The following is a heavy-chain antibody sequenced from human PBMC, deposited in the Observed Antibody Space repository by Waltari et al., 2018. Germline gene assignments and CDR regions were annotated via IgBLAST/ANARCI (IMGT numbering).Heavy chain of an antibody. CDR3: ARSYYSPFDY. D-gene: IGHD2-15*01. Sequence: QVQLQESGPGLVKPSQTLSLTCTVSGGSISSGSYYWSWIRQPAGKGLEWIGRIYTSGSTNYNPSLKSRVTISVDTSKNQFSLKLSSVTAADTAVYYCARSYYSPFDYWGQGTLVTVSS. CDR1: GGSISSGSYY. V-gene: IGHV4-61*02. J-gene: IGHJ4*02. CDR2: IYTSGST.